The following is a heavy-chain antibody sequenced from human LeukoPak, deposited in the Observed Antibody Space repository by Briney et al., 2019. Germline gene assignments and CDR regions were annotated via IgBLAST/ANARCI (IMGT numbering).Heavy chain of an antibody. CDR3: ARDIVVVTAYFDY. Sequence: GGSLRLSRAASGFTFSSYWMSWVRQAPGKGLEGVANIKQGGSEECYVDSVKGRFTISRDNAKNSLYLQMNSLRAEDTAVYYCARDIVVVTAYFDYWGQGTLVTVSS. V-gene: IGHV3-7*05. CDR2: IKQGGSEE. CDR1: GFTFSSYW. J-gene: IGHJ4*02. D-gene: IGHD2-21*02.